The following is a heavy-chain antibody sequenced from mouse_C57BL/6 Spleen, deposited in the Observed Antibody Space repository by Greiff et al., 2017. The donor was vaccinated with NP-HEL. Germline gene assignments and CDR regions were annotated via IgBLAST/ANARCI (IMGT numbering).Heavy chain of an antibody. CDR2: IDPETGGT. CDR1: GYTFTDYE. Sequence: VQLQQSGAELVRPGASVTLSCKASGYTFTDYEMHWVKQTPVHGLEWIGAIDPETGGTAYNQKFKGKAILTADKSSSTAYMELRSLTSEDSAVYYCTRKGPHFDYWGQGTTLTVSS. J-gene: IGHJ2*01. V-gene: IGHV1-15*01. CDR3: TRKGPHFDY.